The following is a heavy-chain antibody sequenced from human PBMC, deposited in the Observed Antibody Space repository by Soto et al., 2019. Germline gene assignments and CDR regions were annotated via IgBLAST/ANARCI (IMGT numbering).Heavy chain of an antibody. J-gene: IGHJ6*02. V-gene: IGHV1-69*01. D-gene: IGHD6-6*01. Sequence: QVQLVQSGAEVKKPGSSVNGSCKASGGTFSSYAISWVRQAPGQGLEWMGGIIPIFGTANYAQKFQGRVTIPADESTSTSDMEMSSLRSEDTAVYYCARASSSPYGMDVWGHGTTVTVSS. CDR2: IIPIFGTA. CDR1: GGTFSSYA. CDR3: ARASSSPYGMDV.